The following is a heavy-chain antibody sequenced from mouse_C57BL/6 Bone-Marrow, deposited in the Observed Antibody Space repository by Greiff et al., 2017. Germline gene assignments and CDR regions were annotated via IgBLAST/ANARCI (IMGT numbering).Heavy chain of an antibody. V-gene: IGHV1-63*01. CDR2: IYPGGGYT. Sequence: QVHVKQSGAELVRPGTSVKMSCKASGYTFTNYWIGWAKQRPGHGLEWIGDIYPGGGYTNYNEKFKGKATLTADKSSSTDYMQFSSLTSEDSAIYCCARYDGYYFAYWGQGTLVTVSA. CDR1: GYTFTNYW. D-gene: IGHD2-3*01. CDR3: ARYDGYYFAY. J-gene: IGHJ3*01.